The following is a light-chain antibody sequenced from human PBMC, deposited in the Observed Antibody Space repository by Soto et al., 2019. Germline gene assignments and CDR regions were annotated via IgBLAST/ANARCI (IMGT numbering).Light chain of an antibody. J-gene: IGLJ1*01. CDR3: SSYTGSSTHV. CDR2: DVS. Sequence: QSALTQPASVSGSPGQSITISYTRTSSDVGRYDYVSWYQQHPGKAPKLMIYDVSSRPSGVSNRFSGSKSGNTASLAISGLQAEDEADYFCSSYTGSSTHVFGTGTKVTVL. V-gene: IGLV2-14*03. CDR1: SSDVGRYDY.